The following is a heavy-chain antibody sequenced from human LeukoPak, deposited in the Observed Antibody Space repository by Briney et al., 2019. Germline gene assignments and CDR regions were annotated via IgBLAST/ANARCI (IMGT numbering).Heavy chain of an antibody. D-gene: IGHD3-16*01. V-gene: IGHV4-38-2*01. Sequence: SDTLSLTCLVSGDSISRSNYWGWIRQPPGKGLEWIGSIYHTGITYYNPSLKSRVTLSVDTSKNQFSLRMNSVTAADTAFYYCATDNGPWGYDALDVWGQGTVVTVSS. J-gene: IGHJ3*01. CDR1: GDSISRSNY. CDR3: ATDNGPWGYDALDV. CDR2: IYHTGIT.